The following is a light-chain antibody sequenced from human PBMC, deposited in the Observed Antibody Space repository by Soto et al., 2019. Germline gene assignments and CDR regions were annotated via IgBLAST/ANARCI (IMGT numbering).Light chain of an antibody. J-gene: IGLJ2*01. CDR3: SSYTTSSTLV. V-gene: IGLV2-14*01. Sequence: SALTQPASVSGSPGQSIAISCTGTSSDVGAYNYVSWYQRHPGKAPKLMIYEVSNRPSGVSNRFSGSKSGNTASLTVSGLQAEDEADYYCSSYTTSSTLVFGGGTKLTVL. CDR1: SSDVGAYNY. CDR2: EVS.